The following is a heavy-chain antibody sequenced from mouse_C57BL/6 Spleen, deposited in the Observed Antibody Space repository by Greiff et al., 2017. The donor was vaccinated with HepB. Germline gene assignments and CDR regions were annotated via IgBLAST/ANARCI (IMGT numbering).Heavy chain of an antibody. CDR2: IWTGGGT. J-gene: IGHJ4*01. D-gene: IGHD2-5*01. V-gene: IGHV2-9-1*01. CDR3: ARTYYSNYDYAMDY. Sequence: VQGVESGPGLVAPSQSLSITCTVSGFSLTSYAISWVRQPPGKGLEWLGVIWTGGGTNYNSALKSRLSISKDNSKSQVFLKMNSLQTDDTARYYCARTYYSNYDYAMDYWGQGTSVTVSS. CDR1: GFSLTSYA.